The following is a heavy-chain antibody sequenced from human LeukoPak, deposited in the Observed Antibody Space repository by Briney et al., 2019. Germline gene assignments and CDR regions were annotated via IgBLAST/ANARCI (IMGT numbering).Heavy chain of an antibody. D-gene: IGHD3-10*01. V-gene: IGHV3-11*01. CDR1: GFTVSNYY. CDR2: ISSSGSAI. J-gene: IGHJ4*02. CDR3: ERQPYYYSSGSRNYYFDY. Sequence: PGGSLRLSCAASGFTVSNYYMSWIRQAPGKGLEWVSYISSSGSAIYYADSVKGRFTISTDNANNSLYLQMNSLRAEDTALYYCERQPYYYSSGSRNYYFDYWGQGTLVTVSS.